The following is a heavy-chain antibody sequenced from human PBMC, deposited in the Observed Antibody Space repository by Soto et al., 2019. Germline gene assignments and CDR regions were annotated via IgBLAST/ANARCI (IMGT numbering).Heavy chain of an antibody. Sequence: AGGSLRLSCAASGFTVGSNYMSWVRQAPGKGLEWVSAISGSGGSTYYADSVKGRFTISRDNSKNTLYLQMNSLRAEDTAVYYCAKVQAAAGKMYYYYGMDVWGQGTTVTVSS. J-gene: IGHJ6*02. V-gene: IGHV3-23*01. CDR2: ISGSGGST. CDR1: GFTVGSNY. D-gene: IGHD6-13*01. CDR3: AKVQAAAGKMYYYYGMDV.